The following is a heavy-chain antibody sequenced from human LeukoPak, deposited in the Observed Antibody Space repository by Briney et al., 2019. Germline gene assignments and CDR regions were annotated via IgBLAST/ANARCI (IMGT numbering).Heavy chain of an antibody. D-gene: IGHD6-13*01. CDR3: ARDSSWGFDY. CDR1: GFTFSSYS. Sequence: GGSLRLSCAASGFTFSSYSMNWVRQAPGKGLEWVPYMRSSDNTIYYADSVRGRFTISRDDAKKSVYLQMNSLRDEDTAMYYCARDSSWGFDYWGLGTLVTVSS. J-gene: IGHJ4*02. CDR2: MRSSDNTI. V-gene: IGHV3-48*02.